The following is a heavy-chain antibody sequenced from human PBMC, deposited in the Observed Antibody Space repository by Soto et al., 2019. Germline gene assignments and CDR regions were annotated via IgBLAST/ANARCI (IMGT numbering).Heavy chain of an antibody. D-gene: IGHD6-13*01. CDR1: GGSFSGYY. Sequence: PSETLSLTCAVYGGSFSGYYWSWIRQPPGKGLEWIGEINHSGSTNYNPSLKSRVAISVDTSKNQFSLRLSSVTAADTAVYYCARGIPGSSSSWYHSWGQGTLVTVSS. CDR3: ARGIPGSSSSWYHS. CDR2: INHSGST. V-gene: IGHV4-34*01. J-gene: IGHJ5*01.